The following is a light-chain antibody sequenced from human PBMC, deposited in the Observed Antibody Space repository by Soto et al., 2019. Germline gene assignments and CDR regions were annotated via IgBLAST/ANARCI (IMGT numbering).Light chain of an antibody. CDR3: QQCNNWPPLA. V-gene: IGKV3-15*01. CDR1: QSVSSN. CDR2: GAS. J-gene: IGKJ1*01. Sequence: EIVMTQSPATLSVSPGERATLSCRASQSVSSNLAWYQQKPGQAPRLLIYGASTRATGIPARFSGSGSGTDCTLTNSSLQSEDFAVYCCQQCNNWPPLAFGQGTKVEIK.